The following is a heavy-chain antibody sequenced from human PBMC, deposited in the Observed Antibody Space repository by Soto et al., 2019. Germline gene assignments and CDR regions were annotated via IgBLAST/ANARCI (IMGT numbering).Heavy chain of an antibody. V-gene: IGHV4-4*02. D-gene: IGHD2-2*01. CDR3: ARTIVVPAAHDAFDI. Sequence: SETLSLTCAVSGGSISSSNWWSWVRQPPGKGLEWIGEIYHSGSTNYNPSLKSRVTISVDKSKNQFSLKLSSVTAADTAVYYCARTIVVPAAHDAFDIWGQGTMVTVSS. J-gene: IGHJ3*02. CDR2: IYHSGST. CDR1: GGSISSSNW.